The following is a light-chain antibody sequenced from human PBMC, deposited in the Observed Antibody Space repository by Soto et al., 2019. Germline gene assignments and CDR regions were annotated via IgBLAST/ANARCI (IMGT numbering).Light chain of an antibody. CDR3: QQYENLPT. Sequence: DIQMSQSPSSLSAAVGDRVTITCQASQNINNYLNWYQQKPGRAPKLLIYDASNLEAGVPSRFRGSGSGTDFTFTISRLQPEDIATYYCQQYENLPTFGQGTRLEIK. J-gene: IGKJ5*01. CDR2: DAS. V-gene: IGKV1-33*01. CDR1: QNINNY.